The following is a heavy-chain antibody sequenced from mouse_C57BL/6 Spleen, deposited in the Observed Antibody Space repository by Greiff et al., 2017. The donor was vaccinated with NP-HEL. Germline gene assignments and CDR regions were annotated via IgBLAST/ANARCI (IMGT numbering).Heavy chain of an antibody. V-gene: IGHV1-80*01. CDR2: IYPGDGDT. D-gene: IGHD2-1*01. J-gene: IGHJ3*01. CDR1: GYAFSSYW. Sequence: QVQLKQSGAELVKPGASVKISCKASGYAFSSYWMNWVKQRPGKGLEWIGQIYPGDGDTNYNGKFKGKATLTADKSSSTAYMQLSSLTSEDSAVYFCASRSTMASWFAYWGQGTLVTVSA. CDR3: ASRSTMASWFAY.